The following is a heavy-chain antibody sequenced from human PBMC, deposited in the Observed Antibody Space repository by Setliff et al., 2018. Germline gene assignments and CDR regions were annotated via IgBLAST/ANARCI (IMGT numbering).Heavy chain of an antibody. CDR1: GFTFSSYW. Sequence: PGGSLRLSCAASGFTFSSYWMSWVRQAPGKGLEWVANIKQDGSEKYYVDSVKGRFTISRDNAKNSLYLQMNSLRAEDTAVYYCARAIEYSSSTPLDWGQGTLVTVSS. V-gene: IGHV3-7*01. CDR2: IKQDGSEK. D-gene: IGHD6-6*01. J-gene: IGHJ4*02. CDR3: ARAIEYSSSTPLD.